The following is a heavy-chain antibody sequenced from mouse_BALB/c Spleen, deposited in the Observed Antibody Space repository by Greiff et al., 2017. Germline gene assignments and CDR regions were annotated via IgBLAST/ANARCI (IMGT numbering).Heavy chain of an antibody. J-gene: IGHJ3*01. V-gene: IGHV5-12-1*01. Sequence: EVQVVESGGGLVKPGGSLKLSCAASGFAFSSYDMSWVRQTPEKRLEWVAYISSGGGSTYYPDTVKGRFTISRDNAKNTLYLQMNSLQTDDTAMYYCAREGLYDLIRFAYWGQGTLVTVSA. CDR2: ISSGGGST. D-gene: IGHD2-3*01. CDR1: GFAFSSYD. CDR3: AREGLYDLIRFAY.